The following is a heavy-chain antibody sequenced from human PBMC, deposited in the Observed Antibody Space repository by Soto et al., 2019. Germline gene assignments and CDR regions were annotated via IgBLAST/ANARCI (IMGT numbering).Heavy chain of an antibody. CDR1: GFTFDDYA. V-gene: IGHV3-9*01. CDR2: ISWNSGSI. CDR3: AKDVHYDHRAFDY. J-gene: IGHJ4*02. Sequence: PGGSLRLSCAASGFTFDDYAMHWVRQAPGKGLEWVSGISWNSGSIGYADSVKGRFTISRDNAKNSLYLQMNGLRAEDTALYYCAKDVHYDHRAFDYWGQGTLVTVSS. D-gene: IGHD3-3*01.